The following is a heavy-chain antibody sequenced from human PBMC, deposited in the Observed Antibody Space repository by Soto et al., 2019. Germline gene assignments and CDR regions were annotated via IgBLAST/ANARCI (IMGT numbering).Heavy chain of an antibody. CDR3: AKADYTYYYDSSGYYTPFDY. J-gene: IGHJ4*02. CDR2: ISGSGGST. D-gene: IGHD3-22*01. V-gene: IGHV3-23*01. Sequence: PGGSLRLSCAASGFTFSSYAMSWVRQAPGKGLEWVSAISGSGGSTYYADSVKGRFTISRDNSKNTLYLQMNSLRAEDTAVYYCAKADYTYYYDSSGYYTPFDYWGQGTMVTVSS. CDR1: GFTFSSYA.